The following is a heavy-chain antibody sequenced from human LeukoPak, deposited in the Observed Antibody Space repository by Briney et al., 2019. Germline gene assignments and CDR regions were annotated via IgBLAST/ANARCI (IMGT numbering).Heavy chain of an antibody. CDR3: AKENSGTYLYYFDY. J-gene: IGHJ4*02. CDR1: GFTVSSNY. CDR2: ISGGDGST. D-gene: IGHD1-26*01. Sequence: GGSPRLSCAASGFTVSSNYMSWVRQAPGKGLEWVSAISGGDGSTYYTDSVKGRFTISTDNSKNMLYLQMNSLRPEDTAVYYCAKENSGTYLYYFDYWGQGTLVTVSS. V-gene: IGHV3-23*01.